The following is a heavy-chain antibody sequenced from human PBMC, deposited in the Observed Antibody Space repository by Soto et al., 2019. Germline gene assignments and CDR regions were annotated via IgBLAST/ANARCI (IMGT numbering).Heavy chain of an antibody. CDR1: GGSISSSSFY. D-gene: IGHD3-22*01. Sequence: SETLSLTCTVSGGSISSSSFYWGWIRQPPGKGLEWIAAIYYNGSPYYNPSLKRRVTVSVDTSTNQFSVRLSSVTAADTAVYYCARLLHDSSGYYYFDYWGQGALVTVSS. J-gene: IGHJ4*02. CDR3: ARLLHDSSGYYYFDY. V-gene: IGHV4-39*01. CDR2: IYYNGSP.